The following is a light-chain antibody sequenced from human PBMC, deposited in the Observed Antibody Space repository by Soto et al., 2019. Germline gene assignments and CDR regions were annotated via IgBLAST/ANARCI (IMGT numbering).Light chain of an antibody. CDR1: QTVSSSY. V-gene: IGKV3-20*01. Sequence: EFVLTQSPGILSVSPGERATLSCRASQTVSSSYLAWYQQRPGQAPTLLIYGASSRATGIPDRFSGSGSGTDFTLTISRLEPEDFAVYFCQQYGSSPRTFGPGTRVEIK. CDR2: GAS. J-gene: IGKJ1*01. CDR3: QQYGSSPRT.